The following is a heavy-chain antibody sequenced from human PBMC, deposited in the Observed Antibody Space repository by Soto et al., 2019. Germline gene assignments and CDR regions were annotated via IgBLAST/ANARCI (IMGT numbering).Heavy chain of an antibody. V-gene: IGHV4-34*08. J-gene: IGHJ4*02. D-gene: IGHD2-15*01. Sequence: LTSAVYDGNFSGYYWSRIRKPTGKGLEWIGEINHSGIPSYNPSLKGRVSISVDKSNNQFLLNLNSLTAADAAMYYCATLPPRVVVSVLPIPTWGQGTQVTVSS. CDR3: ATLPPRVVVSVLPIPT. CDR1: DGNFSGYY. CDR2: INHSGIP.